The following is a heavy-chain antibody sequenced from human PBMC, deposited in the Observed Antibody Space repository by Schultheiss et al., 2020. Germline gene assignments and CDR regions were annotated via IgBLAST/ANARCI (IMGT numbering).Heavy chain of an antibody. CDR1: GGSFSGYY. CDR2: IYYSGST. CDR3: ARDSHYFSTLDY. Sequence: SETLSLTCAVYGGSFSGYYWSWIRQPPGKGLEWIGYIYYSGSTYYNPSLKSLVTISVDTSKNQFSLKLSSVTAADTAVYYCARDSHYFSTLDYWGQGILVTVSA. J-gene: IGHJ4*02. D-gene: IGHD3/OR15-3a*01. V-gene: IGHV4-34*01.